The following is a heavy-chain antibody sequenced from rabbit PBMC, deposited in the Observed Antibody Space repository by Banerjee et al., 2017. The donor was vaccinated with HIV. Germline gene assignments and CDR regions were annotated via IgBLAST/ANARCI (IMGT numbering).Heavy chain of an antibody. CDR2: IDAGSKGST. CDR3: ARDGSGGYGYVS. Sequence: QEQLEESGGDLVKPEGSLTLTCTASGFSFSSSYWICWVRQAPGKGLEWIACIDAGSKGSTYYASWAKGRFTISKTSSTTVTLQMTSLTAADMATYFCARDGSGGYGYVSWGPGTLVTVS. V-gene: IGHV1S45*01. CDR1: GFSFSSSYW. J-gene: IGHJ4*01. D-gene: IGHD1-1*01.